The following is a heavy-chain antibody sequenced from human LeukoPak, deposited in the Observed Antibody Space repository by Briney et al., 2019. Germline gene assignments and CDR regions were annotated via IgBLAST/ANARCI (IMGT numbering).Heavy chain of an antibody. CDR1: AYTFTYYC. J-gene: IGHJ4*02. CDR3: AKDGGSYSADY. V-gene: IGHV1-2*06. CDR2: INPSSGDT. Sequence: GASVKVSCKASAYTFTYYCVHWVRQAPGQGLEWMGRINPSSGDTNYAQNFQGRVTMTRDTSTRTVYMELSSLRSEDTAVYYCAKDGGSYSADYWGQGTLVTVSS. D-gene: IGHD3-10*01.